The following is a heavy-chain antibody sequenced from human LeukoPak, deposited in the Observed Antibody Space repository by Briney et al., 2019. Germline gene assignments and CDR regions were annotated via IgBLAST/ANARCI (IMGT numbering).Heavy chain of an antibody. D-gene: IGHD3-10*01. V-gene: IGHV4-59*01. CDR2: IYYSGST. CDR3: AGSSTYGSGHFLFFY. CDR1: GGSISSYY. J-gene: IGHJ4*02. Sequence: PSETLSLTCTVSGGSISSYYWSWIRQPPGKGLEWIGYIYYSGSTNYNPSLKSRVTISVDTSKNQFSLKLSSVTAADTAVYYCAGSSTYGSGHFLFFYWGQGTLVTVSS.